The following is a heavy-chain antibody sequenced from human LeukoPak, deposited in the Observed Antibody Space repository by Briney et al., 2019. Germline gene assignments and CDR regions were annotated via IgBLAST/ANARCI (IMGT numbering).Heavy chain of an antibody. CDR3: AKHVHYLWFDP. CDR2: ISYDGSNK. CDR1: GFTFSSYG. Sequence: GGSLRLSCAASGFTFSSYGMHWVRQAPGKGLEWVAVISYDGSNKYYADSVKGRFTISRDNSKNTLYLQMNRLRAEDTAVYYCAKHVHYLWFDPWGQGTLVTVSS. V-gene: IGHV3-30*18. J-gene: IGHJ5*02. D-gene: IGHD3-10*01.